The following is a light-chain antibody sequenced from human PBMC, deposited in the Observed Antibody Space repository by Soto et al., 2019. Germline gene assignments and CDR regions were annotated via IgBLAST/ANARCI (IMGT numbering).Light chain of an antibody. V-gene: IGLV2-14*03. Sequence: QSVLTQPASMSGSPGQSITISCTGTSSDVGAYKYVSWYQQHPGKVPKLIIYGVSNRPSGVSNRFSGSKSGNTAFLTISGLQPEDEADYYCSSFTGTTTLDVFGTGTKVTVL. J-gene: IGLJ1*01. CDR3: SSFTGTTTLDV. CDR2: GVS. CDR1: SSDVGAYKY.